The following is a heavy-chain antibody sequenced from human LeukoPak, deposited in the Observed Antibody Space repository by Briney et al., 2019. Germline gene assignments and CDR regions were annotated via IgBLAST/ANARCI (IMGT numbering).Heavy chain of an antibody. D-gene: IGHD2-8*01. V-gene: IGHV4-4*02. CDR2: IYHSGST. J-gene: IGHJ4*02. Sequence: NPSETLSLTCTVSGGSISRSNWWSWVRQPPGKGLGWIGEIYHSGSTNYNPSLKSRVTISVDKSKNQFSLKLSSVTAADTAVYYCATDSYYCTDGVCQGYYDYWGQGTLVTVSS. CDR1: GGSISRSNW. CDR3: ATDSYYCTDGVCQGYYDY.